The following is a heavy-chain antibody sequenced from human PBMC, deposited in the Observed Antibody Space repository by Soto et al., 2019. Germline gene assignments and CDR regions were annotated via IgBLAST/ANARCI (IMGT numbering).Heavy chain of an antibody. CDR1: GYSFTSYW. Sequence: GESLKISCQGSGYSFTSYWIGWVRQLPGKGLEWMGIIYPGDSDTRYSPSFQGQVTISADKSISTAYLQWSSLKASDTAMYYCARNPRVVVPAARGYYYYYYGMDVWGQGTTVTVSS. CDR2: IYPGDSDT. J-gene: IGHJ6*02. V-gene: IGHV5-51*01. CDR3: ARNPRVVVPAARGYYYYYYGMDV. D-gene: IGHD2-2*01.